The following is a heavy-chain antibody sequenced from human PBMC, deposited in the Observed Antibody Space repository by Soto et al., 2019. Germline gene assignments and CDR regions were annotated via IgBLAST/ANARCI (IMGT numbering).Heavy chain of an antibody. V-gene: IGHV4-39*01. D-gene: IGHD3-16*01. CDR2: ISYSGST. CDR3: ARGGGSRSQYDY. Sequence: SETLNVTCTVSGGSISRDSYYWGWIRQYREKGLEWIASISYSGSTYYNPTLKSRLIISVDTSKSEFSLKLSSVTAADTAVYFCARGGGSRSQYDYSGQGSLVDVSS. CDR1: GGSISRDSYY. J-gene: IGHJ4*02.